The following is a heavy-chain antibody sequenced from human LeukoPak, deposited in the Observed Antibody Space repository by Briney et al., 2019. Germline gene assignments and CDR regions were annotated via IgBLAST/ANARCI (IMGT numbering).Heavy chain of an antibody. Sequence: PGGSLRLSCAATGFTFSNYAIHWGRQAPGKGLEWVAFISDDGSRPHYADSVKGRFTISRDNSKNTLNLQMNSLRAEDTAVYYCVKDRTGTYTLDYWGQGTLVTVSS. V-gene: IGHV3-30-3*01. CDR2: ISDDGSRP. CDR3: VKDRTGTYTLDY. J-gene: IGHJ4*02. D-gene: IGHD3-10*01. CDR1: GFTFSNYA.